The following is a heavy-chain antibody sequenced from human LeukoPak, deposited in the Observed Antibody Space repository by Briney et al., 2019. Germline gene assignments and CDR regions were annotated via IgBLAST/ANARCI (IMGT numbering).Heavy chain of an antibody. CDR3: ARGLQGLYYYGMDV. V-gene: IGHV3-7*01. CDR2: IKQDGSEK. CDR1: GFTFSSYW. Sequence: GGSLRLSCAASGFTFSSYWMSWVRQAPGKGLEWVANIKQDGSEKYYVDSVKGRFTISRDNAKNSLYLQMNSLRGEDTAVYYCARGLQGLYYYGMDVWGQGTTVTVSS. D-gene: IGHD4-11*01. J-gene: IGHJ6*02.